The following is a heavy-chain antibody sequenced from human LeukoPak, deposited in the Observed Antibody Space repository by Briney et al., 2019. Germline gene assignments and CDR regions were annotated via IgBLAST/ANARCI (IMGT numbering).Heavy chain of an antibody. CDR3: ARDAYYYGSGSTYYFDY. Sequence: GGSLRLSCAASGFTFSSYWMSWVRQAPGKGLEWVANIKQDGSEKYYVDSVKGRFTISRDNAKNSLYLQMNSLRAEDTAVYYCARDAYYYGSGSTYYFDYWGQGTLVTVSS. CDR2: IKQDGSEK. J-gene: IGHJ4*02. D-gene: IGHD3-10*01. CDR1: GFTFSSYW. V-gene: IGHV3-7*01.